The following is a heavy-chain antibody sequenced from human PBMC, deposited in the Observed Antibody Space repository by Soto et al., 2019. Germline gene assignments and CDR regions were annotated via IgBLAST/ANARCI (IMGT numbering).Heavy chain of an antibody. CDR2: MSPNSGNT. CDR1: RDTFTDKA. J-gene: IGHJ4*02. Sequence: SAKVCCKASRDTFTDKAMSWMRQADGQGLEWLGWMSPNSGNTGYAQKFQGRVTMTRSTSIATAYMELSSLTSEDTAVYFCARNPPNTVGFDSWGRRPQGTVSS. V-gene: IGHV1-8*01. CDR3: ARNPPNTVGFDS. D-gene: IGHD7-27*01.